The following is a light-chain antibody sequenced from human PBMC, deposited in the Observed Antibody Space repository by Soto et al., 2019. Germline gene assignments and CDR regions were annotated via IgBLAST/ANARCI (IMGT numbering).Light chain of an antibody. J-gene: IGLJ2*01. Sequence: QLVLTQSSSASASLGSSVKLTCTLSSDNNNYIIAWHQQHPGKAPRFLMTVEASGTYNKGSGIPDRFSGSSSGADRYLTISNLQSEDEAQYYCETWDNDTRVFGGGTKLTVL. CDR1: SDNNNYI. CDR3: ETWDNDTRV. V-gene: IGLV4-60*03. CDR2: VEASGTY.